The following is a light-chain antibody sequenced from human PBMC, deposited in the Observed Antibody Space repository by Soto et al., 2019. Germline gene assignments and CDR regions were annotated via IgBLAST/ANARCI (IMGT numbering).Light chain of an antibody. CDR2: GAS. CDR1: QSVSSN. V-gene: IGKV3-15*01. J-gene: IGKJ4*01. CDR3: QQYNNWPLT. Sequence: EIVMTQSPVPLSVSPGERATLSCRASQSVSSNLAWYQQEPGQAPRLLIYGASTRATGIPARFSGSGSGTEFTLTISSLQSEDFAVYYCQQYNNWPLTFGGGTKVEIK.